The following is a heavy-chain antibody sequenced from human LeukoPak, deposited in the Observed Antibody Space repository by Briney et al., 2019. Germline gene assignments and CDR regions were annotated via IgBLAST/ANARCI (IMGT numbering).Heavy chain of an antibody. CDR3: AKDWANGDYIDH. J-gene: IGHJ4*02. CDR1: GFTFSSYD. Sequence: GGSLRLSCAASGFTFSSYDMSWVRQAPGKGLEWVAVVSYDGTNEKYADPVKGRFTISRDNSKNTLSLQMNSLRADDTAVYYCAKDWANGDYIDHWGQGTLVTVSS. CDR2: VSYDGTNE. V-gene: IGHV3-30*18. D-gene: IGHD2-8*01.